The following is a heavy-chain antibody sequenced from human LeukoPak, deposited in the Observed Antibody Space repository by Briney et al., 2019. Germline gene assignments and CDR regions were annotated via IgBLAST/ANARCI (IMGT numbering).Heavy chain of an antibody. V-gene: IGHV4-30-2*01. D-gene: IGHD3-22*01. CDR2: IYHSGST. CDR3: ARDMYYYDSSGYGYNWFDP. J-gene: IGHJ5*02. CDR1: GGSISSGGYS. Sequence: PSQTLSLTCAVSGGSISSGGYSWSWIRQPPGKGLEWIGYIYHSGSTYYNPSLKSRVTISVDRSKNQFSLKLSSVTAADTAVYYCARDMYYYDSSGYGYNWFDPWGQGTLVTVSS.